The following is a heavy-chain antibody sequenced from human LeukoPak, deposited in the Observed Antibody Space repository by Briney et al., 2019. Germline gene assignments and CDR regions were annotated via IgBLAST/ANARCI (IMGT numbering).Heavy chain of an antibody. Sequence: SETLSLTCTVSGGSISSYYWSWIRQPAGKGLEWIGRIYTSGSTNYNPSLKSRVTMSVDTSKNQFFLKLSSVTAADTAVYYCARDLEWLYPGGAFDIWGQGTMVTVSS. D-gene: IGHD3-3*01. CDR2: IYTSGST. CDR1: GGSISSYY. CDR3: ARDLEWLYPGGAFDI. V-gene: IGHV4-4*07. J-gene: IGHJ3*02.